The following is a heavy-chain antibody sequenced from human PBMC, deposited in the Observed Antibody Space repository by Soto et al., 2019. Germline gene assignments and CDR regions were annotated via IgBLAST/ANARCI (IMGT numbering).Heavy chain of an antibody. D-gene: IGHD6-19*01. V-gene: IGHV1-18*01. J-gene: IGHJ4*02. Sequence: QVQLVESGAEVKKPGASVTVSCKASGYIFTSYGISLVRQAPGQALEWMGWISAYNCNTNNAQKLQGRVTNTTDTSTSTAYMELRSLRSDDTAVYYWARVTVIAGAGTSDYWGQGTLVTVSP. CDR2: ISAYNCNT. CDR3: ARVTVIAGAGTSDY. CDR1: GYIFTSYG.